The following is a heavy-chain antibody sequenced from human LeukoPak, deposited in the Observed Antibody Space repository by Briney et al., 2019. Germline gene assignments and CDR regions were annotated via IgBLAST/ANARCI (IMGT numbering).Heavy chain of an antibody. D-gene: IGHD6-19*01. CDR1: GGSISSYY. CDR2: IYYSGST. J-gene: IGHJ4*02. V-gene: IGHV4-59*08. CDR3: ASQSGYSSGWYPV. Sequence: PSETLSLTCTVSGGSISSYYWSWIRQPPGKGPEWIGYIYYSGSTNYNPSLKSRVTISVDTSKNQFSLKLSSVTAADTAVYYCASQSGYSSGWYPVWGQGTLVTVSS.